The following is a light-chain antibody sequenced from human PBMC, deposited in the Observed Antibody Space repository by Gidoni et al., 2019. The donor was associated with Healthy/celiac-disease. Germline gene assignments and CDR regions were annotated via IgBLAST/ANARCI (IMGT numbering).Light chain of an antibody. CDR1: SSNIGNNY. J-gene: IGLJ1*01. V-gene: IGLV1-51*01. Sequence: QSVLTQPPSVSAAPGQKVTISCSGSSSNIGNNYVSWSQQLPGTAPKLLIYDNNKRPSGIPDRFSGSKSGTSATLGITGLQTGDEADYYCGTWDSSLSAHNYVFGTGTKVTVL. CDR2: DNN. CDR3: GTWDSSLSAHNYV.